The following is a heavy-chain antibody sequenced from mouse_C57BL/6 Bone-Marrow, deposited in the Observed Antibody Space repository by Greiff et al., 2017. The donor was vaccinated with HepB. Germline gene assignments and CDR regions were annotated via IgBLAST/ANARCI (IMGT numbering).Heavy chain of an antibody. CDR1: GFSLTSYG. CDR3: ARNGNYYGSSPYAMDY. J-gene: IGHJ4*01. D-gene: IGHD1-1*01. Sequence: QVQLQQSGPGLVQPSQSLSITCTVSGFSLTSYGVHWVRQSPGKGLEWLGVIWSGGSTDYNAAFISRLSISKDNSKSQVFFKMNSLQADDTAIYYCARNGNYYGSSPYAMDYWGQGTSVTVSS. V-gene: IGHV2-2*01. CDR2: IWSGGST.